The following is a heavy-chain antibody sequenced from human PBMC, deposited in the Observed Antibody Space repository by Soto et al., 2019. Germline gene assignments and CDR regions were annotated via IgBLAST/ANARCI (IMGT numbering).Heavy chain of an antibody. CDR3: ARDSTPTVLLWFGELSLYYYYGMDV. D-gene: IGHD3-10*01. V-gene: IGHV3-21*01. CDR2: ISSSSSYI. Sequence: GGSLRLSCAASGFTFSSYSMNWVRQAPGKGLEWVSSISSSSSYIYYADSVKGRFTISRDNAKNSLYLQMNSLRAEDTAVYYCARDSTPTVLLWFGELSLYYYYGMDVWGQGTTVTVSS. J-gene: IGHJ6*02. CDR1: GFTFSSYS.